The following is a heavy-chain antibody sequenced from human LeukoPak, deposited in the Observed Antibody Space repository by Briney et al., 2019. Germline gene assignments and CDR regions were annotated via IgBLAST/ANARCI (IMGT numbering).Heavy chain of an antibody. CDR1: GGSISSSSYY. Sequence: SSETLSLTCTVSGGSISSSSYYWGWIRQPPGKGLEWIGSIYYSGSTYYNPSLKSRVTISIDTSKNPFSLKPNSVTAADTAVYFRGRLWWEIRLDYWGQGALVTVSS. J-gene: IGHJ4*02. CDR2: IYYSGST. CDR3: GRLWWEIRLDY. D-gene: IGHD1-26*01. V-gene: IGHV4-39*01.